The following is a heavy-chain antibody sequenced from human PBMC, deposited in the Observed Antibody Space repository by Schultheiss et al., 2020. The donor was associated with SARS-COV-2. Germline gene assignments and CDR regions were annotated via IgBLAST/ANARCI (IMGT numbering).Heavy chain of an antibody. CDR2: ISSSSSYI. D-gene: IGHD6-19*01. CDR1: GFTFSSYS. V-gene: IGHV3-21*01. CDR3: ARGPGQWLYSGAFDI. Sequence: GGSLRLSCAASGFTFSSYSMNWVRQAPGKGLEWVSSISSSSSYIYYADSVKGRFTISRDNSKNTLYLQMNSLRAEDTAVYYCARGPGQWLYSGAFDIWGQGTMVTVSS. J-gene: IGHJ3*02.